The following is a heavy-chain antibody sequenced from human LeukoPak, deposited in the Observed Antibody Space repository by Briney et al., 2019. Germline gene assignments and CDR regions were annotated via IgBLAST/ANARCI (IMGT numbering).Heavy chain of an antibody. CDR3: ARAPSLLDSSGYLVNFFDY. J-gene: IGHJ4*02. Sequence: GASVKVSCKASGGTFTSYDINWVRQATGQGLEWMGWMNPNSGNTGYAQKFQGRVTMTRNTSISTAYMELSSLRSEDTAVYYCARAPSLLDSSGYLVNFFDYWGQGTLVTVSS. CDR1: GGTFTSYD. V-gene: IGHV1-8*01. CDR2: MNPNSGNT. D-gene: IGHD3-22*01.